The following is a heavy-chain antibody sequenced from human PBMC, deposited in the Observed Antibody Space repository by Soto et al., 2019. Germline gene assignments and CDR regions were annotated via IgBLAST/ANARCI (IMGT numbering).Heavy chain of an antibody. CDR2: ISGYNGNT. Sequence: VDSVQVSCKASGYTFSGYSITWVRQAPGQGLEWMGRISGYNGNTKYARALRGRLNLTKKTSTSTAYMELRSITSDNTADYYRARDDFCGGAPACPEMDVWGQATTVTVAS. CDR1: GYTFSGYS. J-gene: IGHJ6*02. V-gene: IGHV1-18*04. D-gene: IGHD2-15*01. CDR3: ARDDFCGGAPACPEMDV.